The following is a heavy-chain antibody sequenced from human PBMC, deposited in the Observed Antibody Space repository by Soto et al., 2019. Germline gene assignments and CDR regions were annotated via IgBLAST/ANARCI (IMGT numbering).Heavy chain of an antibody. Sequence: QVQLVQSGAEVKKPGASVKVSCEASGYPFTAFDINWVRQAAGQGLEWMGWMNPSSGDSAFAQRFQDRIPMTRTTSISTAYMELSRLTSDDTAVYYCVRQPGGVATPGDDYWGQGTLVTVSS. CDR1: GYPFTAFD. D-gene: IGHD2-15*01. V-gene: IGHV1-8*01. J-gene: IGHJ4*02. CDR2: MNPSSGDS. CDR3: VRQPGGVATPGDDY.